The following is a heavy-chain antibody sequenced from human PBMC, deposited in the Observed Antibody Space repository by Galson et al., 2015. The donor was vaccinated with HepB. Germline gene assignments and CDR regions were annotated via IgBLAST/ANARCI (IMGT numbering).Heavy chain of an antibody. V-gene: IGHV4-34*01. J-gene: IGHJ5*02. CDR1: GGSFSGYY. CDR3: ARAKTPYYYDSSGRVFDP. D-gene: IGHD3-22*01. Sequence: ETLSLTCAVYGGSFSGYYWSWIRQPPGKGLEWIGEINHSGSTNYNPSLKSRVTISVDTSKNQFSLKLSSVTAADTAVYYCARAKTPYYYDSSGRVFDPWGQGTLVTVSS. CDR2: INHSGST.